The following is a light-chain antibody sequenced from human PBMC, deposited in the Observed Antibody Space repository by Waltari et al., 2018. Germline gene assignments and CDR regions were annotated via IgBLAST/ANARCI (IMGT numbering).Light chain of an antibody. V-gene: IGKV3-15*01. Sequence: EIVMTQSPAILSVSPGEGVTLSCRASQSVRSNLAWYQQTPGQAPRLLIFGASTRATGFPARFSGGGSGTEFTLTITSLQSEDSAVYFCQQYDSQPLTFGGGTFVEIK. CDR3: QQYDSQPLT. CDR1: QSVRSN. J-gene: IGKJ4*01. CDR2: GAS.